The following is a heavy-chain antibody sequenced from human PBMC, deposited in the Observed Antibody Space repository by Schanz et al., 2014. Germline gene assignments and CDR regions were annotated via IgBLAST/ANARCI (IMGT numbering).Heavy chain of an antibody. CDR3: ARGTDWNLHY. CDR1: GFTFRDYY. Sequence: PGGSLRLSFAASGFTFRDYYMSWIRQAPGKGLEWVSVIYSGIGAYYADSVKDRFTVSRDSGQNSLYLQMNSLRAGDTAVYYCARGTDWNLHYWGQGALVTVSS. J-gene: IGHJ4*02. V-gene: IGHV3-66*01. D-gene: IGHD1-1*01. CDR2: IYSGIGA.